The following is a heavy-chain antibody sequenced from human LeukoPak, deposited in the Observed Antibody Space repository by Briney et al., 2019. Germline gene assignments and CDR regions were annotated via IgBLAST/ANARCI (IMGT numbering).Heavy chain of an antibody. V-gene: IGHV3-48*03. CDR3: AREVLSTGFPIGTYYFNGVGNRGHFAS. CDR1: GFTFSSYE. D-gene: IGHD2-8*01. J-gene: IGHJ4*02. Sequence: PGGSLRLSCAASGFTFSSYEMNWVRQAPGKGLEWVSYISSSGSTIYYADSVKGRFTISRDNAKNSLYLQMNSLRAEDTAVYYFAREVLSTGFPIGTYYFNGVGNRGHFASWGRGTRV. CDR2: ISSSGSTI.